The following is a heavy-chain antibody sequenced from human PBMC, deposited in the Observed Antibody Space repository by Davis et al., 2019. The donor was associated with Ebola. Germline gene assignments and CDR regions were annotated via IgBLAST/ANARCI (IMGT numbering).Heavy chain of an antibody. CDR2: IKEDGSVK. J-gene: IGHJ3*01. CDR3: ARNKLGVIGFDV. D-gene: IGHD3-10*01. CDR1: GFTFSNYW. Sequence: PGGSLRLSCAVSGFTFSNYWMSWVCQAPGKGLEWVAHIKEDGSVKSYVDSVKGRFTISRDNARNSLYLQINSLSAKDTAVYYCARNKLGVIGFDVWGQGTMVTVSS. V-gene: IGHV3-7*03.